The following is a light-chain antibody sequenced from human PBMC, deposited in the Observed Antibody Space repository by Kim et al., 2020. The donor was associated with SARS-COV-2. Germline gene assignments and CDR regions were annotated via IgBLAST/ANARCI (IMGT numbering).Light chain of an antibody. CDR2: AAS. V-gene: IGKV1-39*01. Sequence: SASVGDRVTITCRASQSIDSYLNWYQRKPGKAPKLLIYAASSLQSGVPSRISGRGSGTDFTLTISSLQPEDFATYYCQQSYSSTHTFGQGTKLEI. CDR1: QSIDSY. J-gene: IGKJ2*01. CDR3: QQSYSSTHT.